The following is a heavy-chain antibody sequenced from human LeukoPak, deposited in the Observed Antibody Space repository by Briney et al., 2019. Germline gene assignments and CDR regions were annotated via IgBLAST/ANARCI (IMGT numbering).Heavy chain of an antibody. CDR3: AKEVYYFDTSGLYSFAFDI. V-gene: IGHV3-23*01. CDR1: GLTFSRYA. D-gene: IGHD3-22*01. CDR2: ISASGGST. J-gene: IGHJ3*02. Sequence: GSLRLSCAASGLTFSRYAMSWVRQAPGKGLEWVSAISASGGSTYYADSVKGRFTISRDNSKNTLYLQINSLRVEDTAVYYCAKEVYYFDTSGLYSFAFDIWGQGTMVTVPS.